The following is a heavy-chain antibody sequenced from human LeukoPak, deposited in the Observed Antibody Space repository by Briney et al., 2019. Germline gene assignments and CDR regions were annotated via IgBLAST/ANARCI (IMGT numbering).Heavy chain of an antibody. V-gene: IGHV6-1*01. Sequence: SQTLSLTCVISGDSVSSNSVTWNRIRQSPSRGLEWLGRTYYRSTWYNDYAVSVRGRITVNPDTSKNQFSLHLNSVTPEDTAVYYCARRLTQYDCFDPWGQGILVTVSS. J-gene: IGHJ5*02. CDR1: GDSVSSNSVT. CDR2: TYYRSTWYN. D-gene: IGHD2-2*01. CDR3: ARRLTQYDCFDP.